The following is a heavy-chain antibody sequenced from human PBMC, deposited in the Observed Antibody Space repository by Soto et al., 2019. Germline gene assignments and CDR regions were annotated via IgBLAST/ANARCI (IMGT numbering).Heavy chain of an antibody. J-gene: IGHJ4*02. V-gene: IGHV1-2*02. CDR2: INPNSGGT. Sequence: GASVKVSCKASRYTFSDYYIHWVRQAPGQGLEWMGWINPNSGGTKYAPKFQGGVIMTRDTSITTAYMELSRLRSGDTAVYYCAREPATAKPEGVDFWGQGTLVTVSS. D-gene: IGHD1-1*01. CDR3: AREPATAKPEGVDF. CDR1: RYTFSDYY.